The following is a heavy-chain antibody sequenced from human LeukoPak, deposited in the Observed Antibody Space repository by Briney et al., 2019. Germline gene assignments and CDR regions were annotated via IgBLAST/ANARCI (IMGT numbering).Heavy chain of an antibody. Sequence: GGSLRLSCAASGFTVSSNYMSWVRQAPGKGLEWVPVIYSGGSTYYADSVKGRFTISRDNSKNTLYLQMNSLRAEDTAVYYCARDWDYYDSSGSDAFDIWGQGTMVTVSS. CDR1: GFTVSSNY. J-gene: IGHJ3*02. CDR3: ARDWDYYDSSGSDAFDI. CDR2: IYSGGST. V-gene: IGHV3-53*01. D-gene: IGHD3-22*01.